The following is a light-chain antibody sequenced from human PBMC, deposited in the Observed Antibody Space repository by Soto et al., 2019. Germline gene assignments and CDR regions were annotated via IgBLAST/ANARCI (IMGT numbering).Light chain of an antibody. Sequence: QSALTQPASVSGSPGQSITIPCTGTSSDVGGYNYVSWYQQHPGKAPKLMIYEVSNRPSGVSNRFSGSKSGNTASLTISGLQAEDEADYYCSSYTSSSTTYVFGTGTRSPS. J-gene: IGLJ1*01. V-gene: IGLV2-14*01. CDR1: SSDVGGYNY. CDR2: EVS. CDR3: SSYTSSSTTYV.